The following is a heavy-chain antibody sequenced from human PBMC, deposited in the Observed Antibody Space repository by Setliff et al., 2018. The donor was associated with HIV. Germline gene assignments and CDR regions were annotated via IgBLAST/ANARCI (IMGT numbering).Heavy chain of an antibody. CDR2: INHSGST. J-gene: IGHJ4*01. Sequence: PSETLSLTCAVDGGSFSAYHWSWIRQTPGKGREWLGEINHSGSTAYNLALESRVSMSIDTSKNQFSLKLTSVTAADTAIYYCARGRDYTGSWFRPFYLDFWGNGKLVTVSS. V-gene: IGHV4-34*01. CDR3: ARGRDYTGSWFRPFYLDF. CDR1: GGSFSAYH. D-gene: IGHD3-3*01.